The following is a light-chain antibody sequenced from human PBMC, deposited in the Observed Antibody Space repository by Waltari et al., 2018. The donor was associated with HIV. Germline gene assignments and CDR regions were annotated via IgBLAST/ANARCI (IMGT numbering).Light chain of an antibody. CDR3: AAWDDSLKGGA. Sequence: QSVLAQPPSASETPGQRVTISCSGSTSNIGGNTVSWYQQLPGTAPKRLIYSNNERPSGVPDRLSGSTSGTSASLVISGLQSEDEADYYCAAWDDSLKGGAFGTGTKVTVL. CDR2: SNN. J-gene: IGLJ1*01. CDR1: TSNIGGNT. V-gene: IGLV1-44*01.